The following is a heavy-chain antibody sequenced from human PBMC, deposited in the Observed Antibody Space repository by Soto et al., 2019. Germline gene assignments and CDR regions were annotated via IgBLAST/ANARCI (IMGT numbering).Heavy chain of an antibody. CDR2: ISAYNGNT. V-gene: IGHV1-18*01. CDR1: GYTFTSYG. Sequence: QVQLVQSGAEVKKPGASVKVSCKASGYTFTSYGISWVRQAPGQGLEWXGWISAYNGNTNYAQQLQGRVNMPTNTSTSTXXXXXXXXXXXXXXXXXXXXXXXXXXXXXXXXXXXYGMDVWGQGTTVTVSS. J-gene: IGHJ6*02. CDR3: XXXXXXXXXXXXXXXXXYGMDV.